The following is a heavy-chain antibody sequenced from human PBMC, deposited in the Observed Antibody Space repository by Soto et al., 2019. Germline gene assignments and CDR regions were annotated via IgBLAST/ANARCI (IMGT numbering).Heavy chain of an antibody. CDR2: INGNSGSK. J-gene: IGHJ4*02. D-gene: IGHD5-12*01. V-gene: IGHV3-23*01. CDR3: ALLGTLYSDYAKAAFDY. Sequence: EVQLLESGGGLVQPGGSLRLSCAASGFTFSSYAMSWVRQGPGKGLEWVSAINGNSGSKYYADSVKCRFTVARDNSENTLYLQMNSLRASDTAVYYCALLGTLYSDYAKAAFDYWGQGTLVAVAS. CDR1: GFTFSSYA.